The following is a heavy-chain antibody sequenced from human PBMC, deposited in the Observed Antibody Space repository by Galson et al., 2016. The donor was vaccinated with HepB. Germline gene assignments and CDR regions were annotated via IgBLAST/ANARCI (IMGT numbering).Heavy chain of an antibody. CDR1: GFTFSSYV. CDR3: ARPTSARRRYLFYSALDL. V-gene: IGHV3-30-3*01. J-gene: IGHJ6*02. CDR2: ISYDGSNK. D-gene: IGHD3-16*02. Sequence: SLRLSCVASGFTFSSYVMHWVRQAPGKRLEWVAVISYDGSNKYYTDSVQGRFTISRDNSQNTVYLQMNSLRLDDTAVYYCARPTSARRRYLFYSALDLWGPGTTVAVS.